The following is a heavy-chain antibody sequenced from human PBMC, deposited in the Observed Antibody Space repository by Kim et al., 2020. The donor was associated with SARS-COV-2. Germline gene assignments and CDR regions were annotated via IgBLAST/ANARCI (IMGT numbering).Heavy chain of an antibody. CDR3: AKRSGIAAAGIDY. D-gene: IGHD6-13*01. V-gene: IGHV3-33*06. J-gene: IGHJ4*02. Sequence: YADSVKGRFTISRDNSKNTLYLQMNSLRAEDTAVYYCAKRSGIAAAGIDYWGQGTLVTVSS.